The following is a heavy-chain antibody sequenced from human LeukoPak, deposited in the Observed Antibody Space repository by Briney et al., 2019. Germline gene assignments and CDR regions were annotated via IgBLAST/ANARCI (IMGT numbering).Heavy chain of an antibody. CDR3: VKDLYSYSFDY. D-gene: IGHD2-8*01. CDR1: GFTFRNYG. CDR2: ISSYEGST. J-gene: IGHJ4*02. V-gene: IGHV3-64D*09. Sequence: GGSLRPSCSASGFTFRNYGMHWVRQAPGKGLEYVSTISSYEGSTYYADLVKGRFTISRDNSKNTLYLQMSSLRAEDTAVYYCVKDLYSYSFDYWGQGTLVTVSS.